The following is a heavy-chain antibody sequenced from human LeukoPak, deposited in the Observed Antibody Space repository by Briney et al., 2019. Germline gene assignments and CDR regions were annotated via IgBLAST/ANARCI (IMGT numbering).Heavy chain of an antibody. V-gene: IGHV4-34*01. CDR3: AREVPYYSASGRRRYVFDF. CDR2: IDDTGSA. D-gene: IGHD3-10*01. Sequence: PSETLSLTRAVSGGSFSGYSWTWIRQPPGRGLEWIGEIDDTGSATYNPSLQSRVTMSVDTSKRQFSLTLTSVTAADRAVYYCAREVPYYSASGRRRYVFDFWGQGSLVTVSS. J-gene: IGHJ4*02. CDR1: GGSFSGYS.